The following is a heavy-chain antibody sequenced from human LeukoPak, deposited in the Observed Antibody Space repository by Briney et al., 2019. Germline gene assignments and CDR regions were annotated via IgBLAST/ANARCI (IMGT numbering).Heavy chain of an antibody. J-gene: IGHJ5*02. Sequence: GASVKVSCKTSGGTFRSHIFSWVRQAPGQGLEWMGRITPIINSAKYAQKFRDRLTITADTSTGTAYMELSSLTSEDTALYYCTRVNLRGSRYNWFDPWGQGTLVTVSS. CDR2: ITPIINSA. CDR1: GGTFRSHI. CDR3: TRVNLRGSRYNWFDP. V-gene: IGHV1-69*08. D-gene: IGHD1-26*01.